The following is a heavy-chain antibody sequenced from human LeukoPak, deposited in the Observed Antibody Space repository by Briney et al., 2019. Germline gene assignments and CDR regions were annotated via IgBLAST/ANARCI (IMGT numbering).Heavy chain of an antibody. CDR3: ARVPGLGKLDY. D-gene: IGHD7-27*01. CDR2: ISSSSSYI. Sequence: GGSLRLSCAASGFTFSSYSMNWVRQAPGKGLEWVSSISSSSSYINYADSVKGRFTISRDNAKNSLYLQMNSLRAEDTAVYYCARVPGLGKLDYWGQGTLVTVSS. J-gene: IGHJ4*02. CDR1: GFTFSSYS. V-gene: IGHV3-21*01.